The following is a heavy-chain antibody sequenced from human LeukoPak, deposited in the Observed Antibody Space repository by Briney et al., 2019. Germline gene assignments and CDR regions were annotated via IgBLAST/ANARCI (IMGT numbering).Heavy chain of an antibody. CDR3: ARDKKTYYDSSGYYWGDFDY. J-gene: IGHJ4*02. V-gene: IGHV1-2*02. Sequence: ASVKVSCKASGYTFTGYYMHWVRQAPGQGLEWMGWINPNSGGTNYAQKFQGRVTMTRDTSISTAYMELSRLRSDDTAVYYCARDKKTYYDSSGYYWGDFDYWGQGTLVTVSS. CDR2: INPNSGGT. D-gene: IGHD3-22*01. CDR1: GYTFTGYY.